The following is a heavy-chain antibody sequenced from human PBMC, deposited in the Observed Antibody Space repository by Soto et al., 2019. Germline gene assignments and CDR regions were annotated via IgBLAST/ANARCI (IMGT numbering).Heavy chain of an antibody. CDR2: IYYSGST. CDR3: ARDYITMVRGVSYGMDV. V-gene: IGHV4-30-4*01. D-gene: IGHD3-10*01. Sequence: SETLSLTCTVSGGSISSGDYYWSWSRQPPGKGLEWIGYIYYSGSTYYNPSLKSRVTISVDTSKNQFSLKLSSVTAADTAVYYCARDYITMVRGVSYGMDVWGQGTTVTVSS. CDR1: GGSISSGDYY. J-gene: IGHJ6*02.